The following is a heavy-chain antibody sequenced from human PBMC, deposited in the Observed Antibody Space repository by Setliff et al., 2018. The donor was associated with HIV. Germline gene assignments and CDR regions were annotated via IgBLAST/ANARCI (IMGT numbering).Heavy chain of an antibody. Sequence: KTSETLSLTCAVYGGSFGGYYWSWIRQPPGKGLEWIGEINHSGSTNYNPSLKSRVTISVDTSKNQFSLKLTSVTAADTAVYYCASQPYNSGWFGGWFDLWDQGTLVTVSS. J-gene: IGHJ5*02. CDR2: INHSGST. CDR3: ASQPYNSGWFGGWFDL. D-gene: IGHD6-19*01. CDR1: GGSFGGYY. V-gene: IGHV4-34*01.